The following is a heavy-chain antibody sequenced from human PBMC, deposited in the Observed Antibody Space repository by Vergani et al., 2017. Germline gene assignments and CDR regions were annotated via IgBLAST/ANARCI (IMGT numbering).Heavy chain of an antibody. V-gene: IGHV3-48*01. Sequence: EVQLLESGGDLVQPGGSLRLSCAASGFTFNHYAMNWVRQAPGKGLEWVSYISTDASTTYYGDSVKGRFTISRDNAKNSLYLQMNSLRAEDTAVYFCAREPLRTYDSSGYYFHDAFDIWGQGTMVTVSS. CDR3: AREPLRTYDSSGYYFHDAFDI. J-gene: IGHJ3*02. D-gene: IGHD3-22*01. CDR1: GFTFNHYA. CDR2: ISTDASTT.